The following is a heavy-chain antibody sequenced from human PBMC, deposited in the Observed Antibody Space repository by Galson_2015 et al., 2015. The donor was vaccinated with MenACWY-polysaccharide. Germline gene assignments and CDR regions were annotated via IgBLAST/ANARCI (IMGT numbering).Heavy chain of an antibody. D-gene: IGHD2-8*01. CDR3: ARDRRGTYDIPDNWFDP. V-gene: IGHV3-74*01. Sequence: SLRLSCAASGFTFRSSWMHWVRQAPEKGLVWISRIKSDGSSTTYADSVKGRFSISRDNAKDTLYLQMNSLRAEDTAVYFCARDRRGTYDIPDNWFDPWGQGTLVTVSS. CDR2: IKSDGSST. CDR1: GFTFRSSW. J-gene: IGHJ5*02.